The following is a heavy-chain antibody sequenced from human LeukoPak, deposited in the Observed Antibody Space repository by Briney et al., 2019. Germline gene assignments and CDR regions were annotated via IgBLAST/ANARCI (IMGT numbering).Heavy chain of an antibody. CDR2: INHSGST. J-gene: IGHJ3*02. CDR1: GGSFSGYY. CDR3: ARSLTYYYDSSGYRDLAFDI. D-gene: IGHD3-22*01. V-gene: IGHV4-34*01. Sequence: SETLSLTCAVYGGSFSGYYWSWIRQPPGKGLEWIGEINHSGSTNYNPSLKSRVTISVDTSKNQFSLKLSSVTAADTAVYYCARSLTYYYDSSGYRDLAFDIWGQGAMVTVSS.